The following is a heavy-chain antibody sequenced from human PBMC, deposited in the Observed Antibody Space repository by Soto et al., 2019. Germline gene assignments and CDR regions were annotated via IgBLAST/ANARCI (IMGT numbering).Heavy chain of an antibody. CDR3: ARDCRSTGYSSSWYDWFDP. Sequence: PSETLSLTCTVSGGSVSSGSYYWNWIRQPPGKGLEWIGYIYYSGSTNYNPSLKSRVTISVDTSKNQFSLKLSSVTAADTAVYYCARDCRSTGYSSSWYDWFDPWGQGTLVTVSS. V-gene: IGHV4-61*01. CDR2: IYYSGST. D-gene: IGHD6-13*01. J-gene: IGHJ5*02. CDR1: GGSVSSGSYY.